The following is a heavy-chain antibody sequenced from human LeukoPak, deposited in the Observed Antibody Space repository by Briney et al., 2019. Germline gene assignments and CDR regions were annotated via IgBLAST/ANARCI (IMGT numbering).Heavy chain of an antibody. CDR2: MNPNSGKT. J-gene: IGHJ4*02. CDR3: ARGRGWLQSYIDY. Sequence: ASVKVSCTASGYTFTSYDINWVRQATGQGREWMGWMNPNSGKTGYAQKFQGRVTMTRNTSITTAYVELSSLRSEDTAVYYCARGRGWLQSYIDYWGQGTLVTVSA. D-gene: IGHD5-24*01. CDR1: GYTFTSYD. V-gene: IGHV1-8*01.